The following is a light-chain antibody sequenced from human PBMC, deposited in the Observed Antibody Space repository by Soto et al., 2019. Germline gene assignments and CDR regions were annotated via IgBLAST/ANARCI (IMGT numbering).Light chain of an antibody. CDR1: QDISNY. CDR3: QQFDNLPLT. J-gene: IGKJ4*01. Sequence: DIQMTQSPSSLSASVGDRVTITCQASQDISNYLNWCQQKPGKAPKILIYDASVLEAGVPSRFSGGGSGTHFTLTISSLQAEDVATYYCQQFDNLPLTFGGGTKVEIK. CDR2: DAS. V-gene: IGKV1-33*01.